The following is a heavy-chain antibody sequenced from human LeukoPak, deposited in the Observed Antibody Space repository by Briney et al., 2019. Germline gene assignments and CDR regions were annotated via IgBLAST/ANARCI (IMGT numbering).Heavy chain of an antibody. CDR1: GFTVSSNY. CDR2: IYSGGST. V-gene: IGHV3-53*01. D-gene: IGHD3-3*01. J-gene: IGHJ5*02. Sequence: GSLRLSCAASGFTVSSNYMSWVRQAPGKGLEWVSVIYSGGSTYYADSVKGRFTISRDNSKNTLYLQMNSLRAEDTAVYYCARNVLRFLEWPRGGWFDPWGQGTLVTVSS. CDR3: ARNVLRFLEWPRGGWFDP.